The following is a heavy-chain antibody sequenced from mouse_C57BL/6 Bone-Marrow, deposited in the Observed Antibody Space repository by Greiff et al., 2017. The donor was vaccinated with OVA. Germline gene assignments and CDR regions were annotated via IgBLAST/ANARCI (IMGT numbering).Heavy chain of an antibody. CDR2: ISDGGSYT. CDR1: GFTFSSYA. CDR3: ARDGYYNKDY. J-gene: IGHJ2*01. Sequence: VQLKESGGGLVKPGGSLKLSCAASGFTFSSYAMSWVRQTPEKRLEWVATISDGGSYTYYPDNVKGRFTISRDNAKNNLYLQMSQLKSEDTAMYYCARDGYYNKDYWGQGTTLTVSS. V-gene: IGHV5-4*01. D-gene: IGHD2-12*01.